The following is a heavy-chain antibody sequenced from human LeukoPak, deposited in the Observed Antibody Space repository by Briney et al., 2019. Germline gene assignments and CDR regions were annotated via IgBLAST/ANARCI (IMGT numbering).Heavy chain of an antibody. J-gene: IGHJ4*02. CDR3: ARGTFFWCGVDY. CDR2: INIDGSEA. CDR1: GFPFSDYW. Sequence: GGSLRLSCVASGFPFSDYWMHRVRQTPGKGLVWVSRINIDGSEAKYADSVKGRVTISRDNAKNTLYLQMNSLRAEDTALYYCARGTFFWCGVDYWGQGTLVTVSS. V-gene: IGHV3-74*03. D-gene: IGHD3-3*01.